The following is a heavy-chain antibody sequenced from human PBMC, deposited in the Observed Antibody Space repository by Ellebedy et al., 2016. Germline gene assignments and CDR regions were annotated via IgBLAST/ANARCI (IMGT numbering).Heavy chain of an antibody. CDR3: ARWSMAAAGTVGGWFDP. D-gene: IGHD6-13*01. V-gene: IGHV3-33*01. CDR1: GFRFSRQG. J-gene: IGHJ5*02. Sequence: GESLKISCAASGFRFSRQGMHWVRQAPGKGLEWVAVIWYDGSNAYYADSVKGRFTISRDNSKNTLSLQMNNLREEDAAVYYCARWSMAAAGTVGGWFDPWGQGTLVSVSS. CDR2: IWYDGSNA.